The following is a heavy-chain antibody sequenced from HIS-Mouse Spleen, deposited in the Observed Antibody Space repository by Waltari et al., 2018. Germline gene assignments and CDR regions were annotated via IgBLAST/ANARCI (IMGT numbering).Heavy chain of an antibody. V-gene: IGHV4-39*07. Sequence: QLQLQESGPGLVKPSETLSLTCPVPGGSISSSSYYWCWLRQHPGKGLEWIGSIYYSGSTYYNPSLKSRVTISVDTSKNQFSLKLSSVTAADTAVYYCAREIPYSSSWYDWYFDLWGRGTLVTVSS. CDR3: AREIPYSSSWYDWYFDL. CDR2: IYYSGST. J-gene: IGHJ2*01. CDR1: GGSISSSSYY. D-gene: IGHD6-13*01.